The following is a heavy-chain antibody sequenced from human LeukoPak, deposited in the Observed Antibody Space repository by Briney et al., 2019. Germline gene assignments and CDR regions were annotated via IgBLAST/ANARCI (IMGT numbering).Heavy chain of an antibody. CDR3: ARGMTHYYDRKFLSAHFDY. J-gene: IGHJ4*02. V-gene: IGHV4-34*01. CDR1: GGSFSGYY. Sequence: PSETLSLTCAVYGGSFSGYYWSWIRQPPGKGLEWIGEINHSGSTNYNPSLKSRVTISVDTSKNQFSLKLSSVTAADTAVYYCARGMTHYYDRKFLSAHFDYWGQGTLVTVSS. D-gene: IGHD3-22*01. CDR2: INHSGST.